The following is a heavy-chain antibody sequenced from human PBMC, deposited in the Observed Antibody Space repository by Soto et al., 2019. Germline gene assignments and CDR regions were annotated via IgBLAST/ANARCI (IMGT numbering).Heavy chain of an antibody. Sequence: QVQLQQWGAGLLKPSETLSLTCAVYGGSFSGYYWSWIRQPPGKGLEWIGEINHSGSTNYNPSLKSRVTISVDTSKNQFSLKLSSVTAADTAVYYCARGLCGGDCYPGVHYYYGMDVWGQGTTVTVSS. J-gene: IGHJ6*02. CDR3: ARGLCGGDCYPGVHYYYGMDV. CDR1: GGSFSGYY. V-gene: IGHV4-34*01. D-gene: IGHD2-21*02. CDR2: INHSGST.